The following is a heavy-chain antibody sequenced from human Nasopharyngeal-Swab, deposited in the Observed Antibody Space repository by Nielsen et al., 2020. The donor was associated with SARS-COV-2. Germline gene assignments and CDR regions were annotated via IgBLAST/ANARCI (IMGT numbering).Heavy chain of an antibody. CDR2: LSSSSSYI. Sequence: GESLKISCAASGFTLSSYSMNWVRQAPGKGLEWVSSLSSSSSYIFYADPVKGRFTISRDNAKNSLYLQMNSLRVEDTAVYYCARVHCSRSSCSAPDYYYYYMDVWGKGTTVTVSS. J-gene: IGHJ6*03. D-gene: IGHD2-2*01. CDR1: GFTLSSYS. CDR3: ARVHCSRSSCSAPDYYYYYMDV. V-gene: IGHV3-21*01.